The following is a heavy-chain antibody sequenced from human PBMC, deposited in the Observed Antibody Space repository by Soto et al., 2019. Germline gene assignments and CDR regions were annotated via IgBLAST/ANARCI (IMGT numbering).Heavy chain of an antibody. J-gene: IGHJ5*02. CDR1: GGSISSYC. CDR2: IYYSGST. Sequence: SETLSLTCTVSGGSISSYCWSWIRQPPGKGLEWIGYIYYSGSTNYNPSLKSRVTISVDTSKNQFSLKLSSVTAADTAVYYCARELGDPWGQGTLVTVSS. V-gene: IGHV4-59*01. CDR3: ARELGDP. D-gene: IGHD3-10*01.